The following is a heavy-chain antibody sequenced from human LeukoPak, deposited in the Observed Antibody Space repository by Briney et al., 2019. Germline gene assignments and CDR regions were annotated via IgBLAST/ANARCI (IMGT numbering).Heavy chain of an antibody. J-gene: IGHJ4*02. CDR1: GFTFSSYG. CDR3: AKGRGSGLHVIDY. D-gene: IGHD4-11*01. V-gene: IGHV3-30*18. CDR2: ISYDGSNK. Sequence: GGSLRLSCAASGFTFSSYGMHWVRQAPGKGLEWVAVISYDGSNKYYADSVKGRFTISRDNSKNTLYLQMNSLGAEDTAVYYCAKGRGSGLHVIDYWGQGTLVTVSS.